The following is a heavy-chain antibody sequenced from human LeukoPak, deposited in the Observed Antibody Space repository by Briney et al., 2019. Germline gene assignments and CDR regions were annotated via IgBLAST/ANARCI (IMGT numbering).Heavy chain of an antibody. CDR1: GFTFSSYD. Sequence: GGSLRLSCAAPGFTFSSYDMHWVRQAPGKGLEWVALIWYDGSSKHYADSVRGRFTISRDNSKNTLYLQMNSLRAEDTAVYYCARDFELSHWGQGTLVTVSS. D-gene: IGHD3-16*02. J-gene: IGHJ4*02. CDR2: IWYDGSSK. V-gene: IGHV3-33*08. CDR3: ARDFELSH.